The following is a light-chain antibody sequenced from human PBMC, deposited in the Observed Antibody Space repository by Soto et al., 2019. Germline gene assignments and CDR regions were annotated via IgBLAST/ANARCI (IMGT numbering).Light chain of an antibody. CDR1: QRISND. CDR2: DAS. CDR3: QQYNNWPPWT. V-gene: IGKV3-15*01. J-gene: IGKJ1*01. Sequence: EIVLTQSPATLPVSPGERVILSCRASQRISNDLAWYQQKAGQAPRLLIYDASTRATGIPARFSGSGSGTEFTLTISSLQSEDFAVYFCQQYNNWPPWTFGQGTKVDIK.